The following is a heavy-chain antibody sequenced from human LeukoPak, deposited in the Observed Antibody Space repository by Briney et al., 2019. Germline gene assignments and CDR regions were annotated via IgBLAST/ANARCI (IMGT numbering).Heavy chain of an antibody. CDR1: GGSFSNYA. D-gene: IGHD3-16*01. Sequence: SVKVSCKASGGSFSNYAISWVRQAPGQGLQWMGGIIPIFGTPNYAQKFQGRVTITADESTSTAYMELSRLRSDDTAVYYCARTPGRGTNFDYWGQGTLVTVSS. CDR3: ARTPGRGTNFDY. J-gene: IGHJ4*02. CDR2: IIPIFGTP. V-gene: IGHV1-69*13.